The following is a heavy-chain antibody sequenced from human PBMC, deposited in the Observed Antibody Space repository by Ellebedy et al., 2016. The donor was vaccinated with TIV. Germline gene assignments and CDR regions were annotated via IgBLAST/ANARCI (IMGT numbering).Heavy chain of an antibody. CDR3: ARACTFPPCYGSGDY. V-gene: IGHV1-18*04. CDR1: GYTFTSYG. Sequence: AASVKVSCKASGYTFTSYGISWVRQAPGQGLEWMGWISAYNGNTNYAQKLQGRVTMTTDTSTSTAYMELRSLRSDDTAVYYCARACTFPPCYGSGDYWGQGTLVTVSS. CDR2: ISAYNGNT. J-gene: IGHJ4*02. D-gene: IGHD3-10*01.